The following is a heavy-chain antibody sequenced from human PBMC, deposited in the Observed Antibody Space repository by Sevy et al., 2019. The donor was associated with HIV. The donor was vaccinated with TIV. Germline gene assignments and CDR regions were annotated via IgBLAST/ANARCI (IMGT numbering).Heavy chain of an antibody. CDR2: INPSDSDT. V-gene: IGHV5-51*01. CDR3: ARKWSSSADY. D-gene: IGHD6-6*01. CDR1: GYNITSYW. Sequence: GESLKISCKGSGYNITSYWIGWVRQMPGKGLEWMGIINPSDSDTRYIPSFQGQVTISVDKSINTAYLQWSGLKASDTAMYYCARKWSSSADYWGQGTLVTVSS. J-gene: IGHJ4*02.